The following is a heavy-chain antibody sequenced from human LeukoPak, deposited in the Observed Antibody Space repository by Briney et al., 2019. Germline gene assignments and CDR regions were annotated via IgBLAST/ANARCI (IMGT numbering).Heavy chain of an antibody. V-gene: IGHV4-30-2*01. D-gene: IGHD1-26*01. CDR3: ARGEVWFDP. J-gene: IGHJ5*02. CDR2: IYHSGST. CDR1: GGSISSGDYS. Sequence: SETLSLTCAVSGGSISSGDYSWSRIRQPPGKGLEWIGYIYHSGSTYYNPSLKSRVTISVDRSKNQFSLKLSSVTAADTAVYYCARGEVWFDPWGQGTLVTVSS.